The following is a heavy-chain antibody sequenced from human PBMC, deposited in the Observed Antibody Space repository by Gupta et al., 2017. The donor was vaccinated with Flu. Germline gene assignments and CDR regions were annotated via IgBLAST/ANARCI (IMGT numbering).Heavy chain of an antibody. V-gene: IGHV3-33*01. Sequence: QVQLVESGGGVVQPGRSLRLSCAASGFTFSSDGMHWVRQAPGKGLEWVAVIWYDGSNKYYADSVKGRFTISRDNSKNTLYLQMNSLRAEDTAVYYCARDNWSNYDSSGSTGYFDYWGQGTLVTVSS. J-gene: IGHJ4*02. CDR3: ARDNWSNYDSSGSTGYFDY. CDR2: IWYDGSNK. CDR1: GFTFSSDG. D-gene: IGHD3-22*01.